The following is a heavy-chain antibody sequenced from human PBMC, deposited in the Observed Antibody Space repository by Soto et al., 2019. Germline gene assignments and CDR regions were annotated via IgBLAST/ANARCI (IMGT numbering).Heavy chain of an antibody. V-gene: IGHV1-69*01. Sequence: QVQLVQSGAEVKKPGSSVKVSCKASGGTFSSYAISWVRQAPGQGLEWMGGIIPIFGTANYAQKFQGRVTITADESTSTAYMERSSLRADDTDVYYCARAGIADRTGDAFDIWGQGTMVTVSS. D-gene: IGHD6-13*01. CDR3: ARAGIADRTGDAFDI. CDR1: GGTFSSYA. CDR2: IIPIFGTA. J-gene: IGHJ3*02.